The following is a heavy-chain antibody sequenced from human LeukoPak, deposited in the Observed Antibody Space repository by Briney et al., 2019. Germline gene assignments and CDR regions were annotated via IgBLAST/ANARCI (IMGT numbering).Heavy chain of an antibody. CDR3: AGDTSGPNYYYYMDV. CDR2: IYTRGST. D-gene: IGHD2-8*02. Sequence: SETLSLTCTVSGGSISSSSYYWSWIRQPAGKGLEWIGRIYTRGSTNYNPSLKSRVTISLDTSKNQFSLRLSSVTAADTAVYYCAGDTSGPNYYYYMDVWGKGTTVTISS. CDR1: GGSISSSSYY. J-gene: IGHJ6*03. V-gene: IGHV4-61*02.